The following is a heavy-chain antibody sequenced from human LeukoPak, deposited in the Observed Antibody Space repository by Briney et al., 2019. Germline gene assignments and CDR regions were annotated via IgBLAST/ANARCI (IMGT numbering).Heavy chain of an antibody. D-gene: IGHD3-16*01. CDR1: GFTFNNYD. J-gene: IGHJ4*02. CDR3: AKDQNAMITPTYYFDY. Sequence: GGSLRLSCAASGFTFNNYDMSWVRQAPGKGLEWVSVISGSGGSTYYADSVKGRFTISRDNSKNTLYLQMNSLRAEDTAVYYCAKDQNAMITPTYYFDYWGQGTLVTVSS. CDR2: ISGSGGST. V-gene: IGHV3-23*01.